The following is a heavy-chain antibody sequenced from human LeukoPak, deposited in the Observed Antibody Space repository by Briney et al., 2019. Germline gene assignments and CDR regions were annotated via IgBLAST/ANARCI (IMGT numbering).Heavy chain of an antibody. V-gene: IGHV3-74*01. CDR1: GSTFSSYW. CDR2: INSDGSST. J-gene: IGHJ4*02. Sequence: GGSLRLSCAASGSTFSSYWMHWVRQAPGKGLVWVSRINSDGSSTSYADSVKGRFTISRDNAKNTLYLQMNSLRAEDTAVYYCASLTSVGATTDFDYWGQGTLVTVSS. CDR3: ASLTSVGATTDFDY. D-gene: IGHD1-26*01.